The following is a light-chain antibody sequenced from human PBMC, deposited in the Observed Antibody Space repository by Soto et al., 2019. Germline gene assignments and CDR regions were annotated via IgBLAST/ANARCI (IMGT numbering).Light chain of an antibody. CDR2: EVS. CDR1: SSDIGGSNY. J-gene: IGLJ2*01. V-gene: IGLV2-14*01. CDR3: SLYTTTATK. Sequence: QSALTQPASVSGSPGQSITISCTGTSSDIGGSNYVSWHQQHPGKAPKVVIYEVSNRPSGVSNRFCGTKSSNTASLTISGLQAEDEADYYSSLYTTTATKFGGGTKLTVL.